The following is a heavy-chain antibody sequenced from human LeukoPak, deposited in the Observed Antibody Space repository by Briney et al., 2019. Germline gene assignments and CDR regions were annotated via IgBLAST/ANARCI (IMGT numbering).Heavy chain of an antibody. D-gene: IGHD3-16*02. Sequence: ASETLSLTCTVSGGSISSYYWSWIRQPPGKGLEWIGYIYYSGSTNYNPSLKSRVTISVDTSKNQFSLKLSSVTAADTAVYYCARAPFYDYVWGSYRSDAFDIWGQGTMVTVSS. CDR1: GGSISSYY. CDR3: ARAPFYDYVWGSYRSDAFDI. CDR2: IYYSGST. J-gene: IGHJ3*02. V-gene: IGHV4-59*01.